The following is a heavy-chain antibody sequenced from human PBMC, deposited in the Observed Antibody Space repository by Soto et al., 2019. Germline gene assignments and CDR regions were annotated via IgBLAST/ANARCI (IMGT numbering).Heavy chain of an antibody. V-gene: IGHV3-21*01. Sequence: EVQLVESGGGLVKPGGSVRLSCVASGLMYSSYSMSWVRQAPGKGLEWVAFISLSGSQINYAASVEGRFTISRDNAKNAPYLQMNTVRVEDTAIYYCARVISCGGGRCRPVHQYYGMDVWGPGTTVIVSS. D-gene: IGHD2-21*01. CDR3: ARVISCGGGRCRPVHQYYGMDV. J-gene: IGHJ6*02. CDR1: GLMYSSYS. CDR2: ISLSGSQI.